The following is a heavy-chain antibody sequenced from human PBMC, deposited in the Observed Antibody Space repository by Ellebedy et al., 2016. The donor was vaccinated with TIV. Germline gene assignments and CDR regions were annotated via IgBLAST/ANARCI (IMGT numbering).Heavy chain of an antibody. CDR3: ATQIRRVAAVNENYFDP. CDR1: GGTISSISYF. CDR2: MYYSGNP. D-gene: IGHD6-25*01. V-gene: IGHV4-39*01. Sequence: MPSETLSLTCKVSGGTISSISYFWVWIRQPPGKGVEWIGSMYYSGNPHYNPSLESRVTISVDTSKNQFSLSLTSVTAADTAVYYCATQIRRVAAVNENYFDPWGHGILVTVSS. J-gene: IGHJ5*02.